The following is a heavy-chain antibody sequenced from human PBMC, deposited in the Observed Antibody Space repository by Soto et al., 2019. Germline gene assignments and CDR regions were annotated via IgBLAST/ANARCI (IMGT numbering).Heavy chain of an antibody. D-gene: IGHD3-3*01. V-gene: IGHV3-30*18. CDR1: GFTFSSYG. Sequence: GGSLRPSCAASGFTFSSYGMHWVRQAPGKGLEWVAVISYDGSNKYYADSVKGRFTISRDNSKNTLYLQMNSLRAEDTAVYYCAKGELTIFGVVIPYYMDVWGKGTTVTVSS. CDR2: ISYDGSNK. CDR3: AKGELTIFGVVIPYYMDV. J-gene: IGHJ6*03.